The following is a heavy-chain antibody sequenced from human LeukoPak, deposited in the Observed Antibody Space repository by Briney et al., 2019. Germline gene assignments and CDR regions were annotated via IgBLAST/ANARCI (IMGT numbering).Heavy chain of an antibody. V-gene: IGHV4-4*08. CDR3: ARDRAGGLRFLEWLSAFDY. D-gene: IGHD3-3*01. CDR1: GVSISTYY. Sequence: SETLSLTCTVSGVSISTYYWSWVRQPPGKGLEWIGYIYDSGSTNYNPSLKSRVTISVDTSKNQFSLKLNSVTAADTAVYYCARDRAGGLRFLEWLSAFDYWGQGTLVTVSS. CDR2: IYDSGST. J-gene: IGHJ4*02.